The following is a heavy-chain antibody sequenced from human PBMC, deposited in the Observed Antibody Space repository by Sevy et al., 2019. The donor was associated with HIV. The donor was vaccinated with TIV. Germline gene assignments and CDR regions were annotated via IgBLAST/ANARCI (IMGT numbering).Heavy chain of an antibody. D-gene: IGHD3-22*01. CDR1: GFTFSSYA. CDR3: AKDRSGYYSVFWFDP. V-gene: IGHV3-23*01. J-gene: IGHJ5*02. Sequence: GGSLRLSCAASGFTFSSYAMSWVRQAPGKGLEWVSAISGSGGSTYYADSVKGRFTNSRDNSKNTLYLQMNSLRAEDTAVYYCAKDRSGYYSVFWFDPWGQGTLVTVSS. CDR2: ISGSGGST.